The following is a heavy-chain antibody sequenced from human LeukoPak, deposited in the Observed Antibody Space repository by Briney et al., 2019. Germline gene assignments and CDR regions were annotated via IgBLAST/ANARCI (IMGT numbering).Heavy chain of an antibody. CDR3: ARGEDIVVVPAAIHYYYYMDV. CDR2: IYYSGNT. D-gene: IGHD2-2*01. Sequence: SETLSLTCTVSGGSINYYYWSWIRQPPGKGLEWIRYIYYSGNTNYNPSLKSRVTISIDTSKNQFSLKLSPVTAADTAVYYCARGEDIVVVPAAIHYYYYMDVWGKGTTVTVSS. J-gene: IGHJ6*03. CDR1: GGSINYYY. V-gene: IGHV4-59*12.